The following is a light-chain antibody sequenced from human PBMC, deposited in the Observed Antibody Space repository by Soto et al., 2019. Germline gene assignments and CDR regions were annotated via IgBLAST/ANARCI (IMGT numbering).Light chain of an antibody. Sequence: QSVLTQPPSVSGAPGQRVTIPCTGSGSNIGSFYDVHWYQQLPGTVPKLLIYGDNNRPSGVPDRFSGSKSGTAASLAITGLQAEDEADYYCQSYDNSLNHVVFGGRTKLTVL. V-gene: IGLV1-40*01. CDR3: QSYDNSLNHVV. CDR1: GSNIGSFYD. J-gene: IGLJ2*01. CDR2: GDN.